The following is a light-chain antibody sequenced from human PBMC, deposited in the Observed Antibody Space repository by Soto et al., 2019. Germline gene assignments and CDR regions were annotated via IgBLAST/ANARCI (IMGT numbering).Light chain of an antibody. J-gene: IGLJ2*01. V-gene: IGLV2-14*01. CDR1: SSDVGGYNY. CDR3: SSYTRSSTLHVV. CDR2: DVS. Sequence: QSALTQPASVSGSPGQSITISCTGTSSDVGGYNYVSWYQQHPGKAPKLMIYDVSNRPSGVSNRFSGSKSGNTASLTISGRQAEDEADYYCSSYTRSSTLHVVFGGGTKLTVL.